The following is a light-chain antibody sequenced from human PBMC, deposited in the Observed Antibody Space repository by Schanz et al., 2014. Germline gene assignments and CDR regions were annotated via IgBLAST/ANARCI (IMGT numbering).Light chain of an antibody. Sequence: EIVLTQSPGTLSLSPGERATLSCRASQSVSSTLAWYQQKRGQGPRLLIYGASTRATGIPARFSGSGSGTDFSLTISRLEPEDFAVYYCQDYGSSRTFGQGTKVEIK. J-gene: IGKJ1*01. CDR2: GAS. CDR1: QSVSST. CDR3: QDYGSSRT. V-gene: IGKV3-20*01.